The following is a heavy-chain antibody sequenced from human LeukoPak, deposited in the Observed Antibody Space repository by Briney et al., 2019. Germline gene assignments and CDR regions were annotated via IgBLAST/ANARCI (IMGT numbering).Heavy chain of an antibody. CDR3: ARGKSSGYYIYYYYGMDV. CDR1: GGSISSYY. Sequence: PSETLSLTCTVSGGSISSYYWSWIRQPPGKGLEWIGYIYYSGSTNYNPSLKSRVTISVDTSKNQFSLKLSSVTAADTAVYYCARGKSSGYYIYYYYGMDVWGQGTTVTVSS. CDR2: IYYSGST. D-gene: IGHD3-22*01. J-gene: IGHJ6*02. V-gene: IGHV4-59*12.